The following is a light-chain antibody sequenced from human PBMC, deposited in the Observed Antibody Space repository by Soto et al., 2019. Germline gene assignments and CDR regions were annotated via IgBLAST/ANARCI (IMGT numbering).Light chain of an antibody. CDR1: QSISTY. CDR2: AAS. CDR3: QQSYSTPYT. J-gene: IGKJ2*01. Sequence: DIQMTQSPSSLSASVGDTVTITCRASQSISTYLNWSQKKPGKAPKFLIYAASNLGSGVPSRFSGSGSETDFTLTISSLQPEILGTYCCQQSYSTPYTFGQWTKLESK. V-gene: IGKV1-39*01.